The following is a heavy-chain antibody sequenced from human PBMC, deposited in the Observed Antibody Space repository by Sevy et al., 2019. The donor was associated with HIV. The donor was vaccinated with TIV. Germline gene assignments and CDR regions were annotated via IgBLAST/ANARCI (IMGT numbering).Heavy chain of an antibody. D-gene: IGHD4-17*01. J-gene: IGHJ5*02. CDR1: GGTFSSYG. CDR2: LIPSFGAA. CDR3: AKYDYGDYVGWCDP. V-gene: IGHV1-69*13. Sequence: ASVKVSCKASGGTFSSYGISWVRQAPGQGLEWMGGLIPSFGAANYRRNFQGRVTITADESTSTAYMELSSLRSEDTAVYYCAKYDYGDYVGWCDPWGQGTLVTVSS.